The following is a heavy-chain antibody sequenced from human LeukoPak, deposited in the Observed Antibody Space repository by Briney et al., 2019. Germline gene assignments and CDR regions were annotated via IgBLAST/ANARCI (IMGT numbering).Heavy chain of an antibody. J-gene: IGHJ4*02. D-gene: IGHD3-10*01. CDR1: GXSIRSYY. CDR2: IYYSGNT. V-gene: IGHV4-59*01. Sequence: SETLSLTCTVSGXSIRSYYWNWIRQPPGKGLEWIGYIYYSGNTNYNPSLKSQVTISVDTSKNQFSLKLSSVTAADTAVYYCATDNSYGSGSYYTWGQGTLVTVSS. CDR3: ATDNSYGSGSYYT.